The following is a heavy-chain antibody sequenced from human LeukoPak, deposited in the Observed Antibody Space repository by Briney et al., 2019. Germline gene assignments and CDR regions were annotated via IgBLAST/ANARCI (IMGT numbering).Heavy chain of an antibody. J-gene: IGHJ4*02. Sequence: SETLSLTCAVYGGSFSGYYWSWLRQPAGKGLEWIGRIYTSGSTNYNPSLKSRVTISVDTSKNQFSLKLSSVTAADTAVYYCARVLAGSGFDYWGQGTLVTVSS. D-gene: IGHD6-13*01. CDR1: GGSFSGYY. CDR2: IYTSGST. CDR3: ARVLAGSGFDY. V-gene: IGHV4-59*10.